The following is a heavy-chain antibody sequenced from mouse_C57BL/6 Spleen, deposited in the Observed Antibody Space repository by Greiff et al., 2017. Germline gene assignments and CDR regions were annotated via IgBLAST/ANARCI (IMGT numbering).Heavy chain of an antibody. Sequence: QVQLQQSGPELVKPGASVKISCKASGYSFTSYYIHWVKQRPGQGLEWIGWIYPGSGNTTYNEKFKGKATLTADTSSSTAYMQLSSLTSEDSAVYYCARSNPYWYFDVWGTGTTVTVSS. J-gene: IGHJ1*03. CDR1: GYSFTSYY. V-gene: IGHV1-66*01. CDR2: IYPGSGNT. CDR3: ARSNPYWYFDV. D-gene: IGHD4-1*01.